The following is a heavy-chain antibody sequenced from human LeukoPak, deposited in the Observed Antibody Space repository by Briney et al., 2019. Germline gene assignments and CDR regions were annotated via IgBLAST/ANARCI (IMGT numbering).Heavy chain of an antibody. J-gene: IGHJ4*02. CDR1: GFTFSNYG. V-gene: IGHV3-30*18. CDR3: AKSVREFDY. Sequence: GGSLRLSCAASGFTFSNYGMHWVRQAPGKGLDWVALISYDGTNKYYADSVKGRFTISRDNSKNTLYLQMNSLRTEDTAVYYCAKSVREFDYWGQGTLVTVSS. CDR2: ISYDGTNK. D-gene: IGHD3-10*01.